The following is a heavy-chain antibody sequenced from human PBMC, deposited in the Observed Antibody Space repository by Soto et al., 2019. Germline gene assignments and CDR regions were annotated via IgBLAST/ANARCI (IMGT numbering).Heavy chain of an antibody. CDR1: GASVTSGDYY. J-gene: IGHJ4*02. CDR3: ARGGLYDLWSGLFD. Sequence: PSETLSLTCSVSGASVTSGDYYWNWIRQTPGTGLEWLGYMHDSGTTSYNPSLKSRVTISRDTSKNQFSLKLTSVSAADTAVYFCARGGLYDLWSGLFDWGQGIRVTVS. V-gene: IGHV4-30-4*01. CDR2: MHDSGTT. D-gene: IGHD3-3*01.